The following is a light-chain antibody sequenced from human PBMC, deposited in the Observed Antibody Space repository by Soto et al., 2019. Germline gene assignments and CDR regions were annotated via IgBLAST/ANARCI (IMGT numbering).Light chain of an antibody. J-gene: IGLJ2*01. CDR1: SSDVGSYPY. V-gene: IGLV2-14*01. Sequence: QSALTQPASVSGSPGQSITISCTGTSSDVGSYPYVSWYQQHPGKAPKLMIYDVNSRPSGVSNRFSGSKSGNTASLTISGLQAEDGADYYRRSYTTSSTVVFGGGTKLTVL. CDR3: RSYTTSSTVV. CDR2: DVN.